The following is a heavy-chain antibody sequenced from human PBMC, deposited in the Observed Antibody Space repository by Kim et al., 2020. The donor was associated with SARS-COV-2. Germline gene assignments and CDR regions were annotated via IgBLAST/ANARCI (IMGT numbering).Heavy chain of an antibody. CDR1: GGSISSSTYY. CDR3: ARPCRGSRHDAFDI. D-gene: IGHD2-15*01. CDR2: IYYTGNT. Sequence: SETLSLTCTVSGGSISSSTYYWGWIRQPPGKGLEWIGSIYYTGNTYYNPSLKSRVTIFVDTSENHFSLKLSSVTAADTALYYCARPCRGSRHDAFDIWGQGTMVTVSS. J-gene: IGHJ3*02. V-gene: IGHV4-39*02.